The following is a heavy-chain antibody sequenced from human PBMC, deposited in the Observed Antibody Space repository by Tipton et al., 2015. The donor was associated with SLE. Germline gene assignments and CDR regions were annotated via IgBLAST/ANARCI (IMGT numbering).Heavy chain of an antibody. CDR2: INHSGST. CDR1: GGSFSGYY. CDR3: ASPSSGSYISFDY. Sequence: TLSLTCAVYGGSFSGYYWSWIRQPPGKGLEWIGEINHSGSTNYNPSLKSRVTISVDTSKNQFSLKLSSVTAADTAVYYCASPSSGSYISFDYWGQGTLVTVSS. D-gene: IGHD3-10*01. V-gene: IGHV4-34*01. J-gene: IGHJ4*02.